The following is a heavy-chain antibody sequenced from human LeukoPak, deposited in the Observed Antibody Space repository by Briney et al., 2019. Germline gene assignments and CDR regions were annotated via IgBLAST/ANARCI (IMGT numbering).Heavy chain of an antibody. CDR3: ARAIAGRPKRGYYYYMDV. J-gene: IGHJ6*03. V-gene: IGHV1-69*06. CDR1: GYTFTSYG. D-gene: IGHD6-6*01. Sequence: ASVKVSCKASGYTFTSYGISWVRQAPGQGLEWMGGIIPIFGTANYAQKFQGRVTITADKSTSTAYMELSSLRSEDTAVYYCARAIAGRPKRGYYYYMDVWGKGTTVTVSS. CDR2: IIPIFGTA.